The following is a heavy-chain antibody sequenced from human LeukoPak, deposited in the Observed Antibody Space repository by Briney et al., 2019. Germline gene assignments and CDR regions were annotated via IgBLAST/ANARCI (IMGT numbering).Heavy chain of an antibody. CDR1: GGAITNYY. D-gene: IGHD2-2*01. V-gene: IGHV4-59*08. Sequence: NPSETLSLTCGVSGGAITNYYWNWIRQAPGKGLEWLGYIYYTGSTTYNPSVKSRITISLDTSKNQFSLKLNSVTAADTAIYYCASERAAAISYYYYYYMDVWDKGTTVTVSS. CDR2: IYYTGST. J-gene: IGHJ6*03. CDR3: ASERAAAISYYYYYYMDV.